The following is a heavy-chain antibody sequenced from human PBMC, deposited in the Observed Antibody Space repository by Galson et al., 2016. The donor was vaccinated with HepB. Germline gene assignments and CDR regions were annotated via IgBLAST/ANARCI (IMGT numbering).Heavy chain of an antibody. CDR1: GVAFTSYA. CDR2: ITGSGGDT. J-gene: IGHJ3*02. CDR3: AKDRSQGLIPDEAFDI. V-gene: IGHV3-23*01. Sequence: SLRLSCAASGVAFTSYAMTWVRQVPGKGLEWVSSITGSGGDTYYVDSVKGRFSISRDNSKNTLYLQMNNVRAEDTAVYYCAKDRSQGLIPDEAFDIWGQGTMVTVSS. D-gene: IGHD6-25*01.